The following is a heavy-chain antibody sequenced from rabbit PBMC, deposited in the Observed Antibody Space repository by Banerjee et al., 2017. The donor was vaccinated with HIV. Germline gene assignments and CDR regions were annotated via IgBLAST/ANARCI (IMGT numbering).Heavy chain of an antibody. Sequence: QEQLEESGGDLVKPGRSLTLTCKASGFDFSSDAMCWVRQAPGKGLEWIACINSNTGNTVYASWAKGPFTISKTSSTTVTLQMTSLTAADTATYLCARDLAGVIGWNFSLWGPGTLVTVS. D-gene: IGHD4-1*01. CDR2: INSNTGNT. V-gene: IGHV1S45*01. CDR3: ARDLAGVIGWNFSL. CDR1: GFDFSSDA. J-gene: IGHJ4*01.